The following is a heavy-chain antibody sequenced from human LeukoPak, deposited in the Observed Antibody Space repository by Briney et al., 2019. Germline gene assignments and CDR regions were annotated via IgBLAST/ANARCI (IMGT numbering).Heavy chain of an antibody. J-gene: IGHJ4*02. V-gene: IGHV3-20*04. Sequence: GGSLRLSCAASGFTFDDYGMSWVRHAPGKGVEWVSGINWNGGRTGYADSVKGRLTISRDNAKNSLYLQLSSLRGDDTAVYYCARNSGWYGVSWGQGTLVTVSS. CDR3: ARNSGWYGVS. CDR1: GFTFDDYG. CDR2: INWNGGRT. D-gene: IGHD6-19*01.